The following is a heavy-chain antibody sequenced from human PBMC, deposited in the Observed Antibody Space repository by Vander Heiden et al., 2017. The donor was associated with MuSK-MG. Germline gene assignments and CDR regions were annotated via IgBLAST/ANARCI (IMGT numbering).Heavy chain of an antibody. D-gene: IGHD6-19*01. CDR3: AGDKSVAGRFDY. CDR2: IRSSSNYI. Sequence: EVQLVESGGGLVKPGGSLRLPCAASGFTFSSYSMNWVRQAQGKGLEWVSSIRSSSNYIYYADSVKGRFAIARDNAKNSLYLQMDSLRAEDTAGYYCAGDKSVAGRFDYWGQGTLVTVSS. CDR1: GFTFSSYS. V-gene: IGHV3-21*01. J-gene: IGHJ4*02.